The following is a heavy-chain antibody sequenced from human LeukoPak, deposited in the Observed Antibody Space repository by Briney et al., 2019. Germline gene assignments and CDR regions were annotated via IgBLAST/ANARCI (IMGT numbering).Heavy chain of an antibody. CDR1: GFTFSMHW. D-gene: IGHD2/OR15-2a*01. Sequence: GGSLRLSCTASGFTFSMHWMSWVRQAPGKGLEWVTNINQDGSQESYVDSVRGRFTISRDNAKNSLYLQMNSLRAEDTAVYYCARNIILHSGGDCFDYWGRGTLVTVSS. J-gene: IGHJ4*02. CDR3: ARNIILHSGGDCFDY. V-gene: IGHV3-7*04. CDR2: INQDGSQE.